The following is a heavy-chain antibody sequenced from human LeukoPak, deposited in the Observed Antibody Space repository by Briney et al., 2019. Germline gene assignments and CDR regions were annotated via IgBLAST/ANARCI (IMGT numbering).Heavy chain of an antibody. CDR1: GGSISSYY. CDR2: IYYSGST. D-gene: IGHD5-24*01. Sequence: SETLSLTCTVSGGSISSYYWSWIRQPPGKGLEWIGYIYYSGSTNYNPSLKNRVTISVDTSKNQFSLKLSSVTAADTAVYYCARTGDGYAIDYWGQGTLVTVSS. CDR3: ARTGDGYAIDY. V-gene: IGHV4-59*01. J-gene: IGHJ4*02.